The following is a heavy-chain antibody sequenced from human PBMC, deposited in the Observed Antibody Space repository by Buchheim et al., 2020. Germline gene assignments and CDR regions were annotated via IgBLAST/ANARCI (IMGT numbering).Heavy chain of an antibody. CDR3: ASAGYSGYDLGY. Sequence: QVQLVQSGAEVKKPGSSVKVSCKASGGTFSSYTISWVRQAPGQGLEWMGRIIPILGIANYAQKFQGRVTITADKSQSTAYMGLRSLRSEDTAVYYCASAGYSGYDLGYWGQGTL. V-gene: IGHV1-69*02. CDR2: IIPILGIA. CDR1: GGTFSSYT. D-gene: IGHD5-12*01. J-gene: IGHJ4*02.